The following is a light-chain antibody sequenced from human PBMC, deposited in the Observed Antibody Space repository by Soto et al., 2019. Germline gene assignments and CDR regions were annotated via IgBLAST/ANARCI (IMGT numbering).Light chain of an antibody. J-gene: IGKJ5*01. V-gene: IGKV3-15*01. CDR3: QQYNNYVT. CDR2: GAS. Sequence: EIVMTQSPATLSVSPGERATLSCRASQSVNSNLAWYQHKPGQAPRLLIFGASTRATGVPARFSGSGSGTEFTLTITSLQSEDFAVYYCQQYNNYVTFGQGTRLEIK. CDR1: QSVNSN.